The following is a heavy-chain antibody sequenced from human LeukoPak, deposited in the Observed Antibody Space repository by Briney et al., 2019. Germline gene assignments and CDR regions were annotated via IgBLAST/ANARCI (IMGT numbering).Heavy chain of an antibody. CDR2: IYYSGST. Sequence: SETLSLTCTVSGGSISSYYWSWIRQPPGKGLEWIGDIYYSGSTNYNPSLKSRVTISVDTSKNQFSLKLSSVTAADTAVYYCARNIVVVPAATPIGFDIWGQGTMVTVSS. D-gene: IGHD2-2*01. J-gene: IGHJ3*02. V-gene: IGHV4-59*01. CDR3: ARNIVVVPAATPIGFDI. CDR1: GGSISSYY.